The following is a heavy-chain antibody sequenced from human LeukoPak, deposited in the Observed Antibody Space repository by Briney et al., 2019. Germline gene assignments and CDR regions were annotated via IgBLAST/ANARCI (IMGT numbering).Heavy chain of an antibody. Sequence: ASVKVSCKASGYTFTNYAMHWVRQAPGQRLEWMGWINGGNGNTKYSQKFQGRVTLTRDTSASTTYMELSSLKSEDTAVYYCARRQQVAYFDHWGQGTLVAVSS. D-gene: IGHD6-13*01. V-gene: IGHV1-3*01. J-gene: IGHJ4*02. CDR3: ARRQQVAYFDH. CDR2: INGGNGNT. CDR1: GYTFTNYA.